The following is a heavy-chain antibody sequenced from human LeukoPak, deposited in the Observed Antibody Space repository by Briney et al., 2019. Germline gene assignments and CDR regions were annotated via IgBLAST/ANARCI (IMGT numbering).Heavy chain of an antibody. V-gene: IGHV2-5*01. J-gene: IGHJ4*02. CDR2: IYWNDDT. Sequence: SGPTLVKPTQTLTLTCTFSGFSLSTSGVGVGWIRQPPGKALEWLTLIYWNDDTRYSPSLKSRLTITKDTSKNQVVLTLTNMDPVDTATYYCAHSPYWYSTSCYYDSWGQGTLVTVSS. D-gene: IGHD2-2*01. CDR1: GFSLSTSGVG. CDR3: AHSPYWYSTSCYYDS.